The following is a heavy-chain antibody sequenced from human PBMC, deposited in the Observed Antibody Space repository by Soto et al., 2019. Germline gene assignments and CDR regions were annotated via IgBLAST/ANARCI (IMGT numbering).Heavy chain of an antibody. D-gene: IGHD3-22*01. CDR2: ISSSSSTI. CDR3: ARGYYDSSGYYWVFDY. V-gene: IGHV3-48*01. CDR1: GFTFSSYS. J-gene: IGHJ4*02. Sequence: GGSLRLSCAASGFTFSSYSMNWVRQAPGKGLEWVSYISSSSSTIYYADSVKGRFTISRDNAKNPLYLQMNSLRAEDTAVYYCARGYYDSSGYYWVFDYWGQGTLVTVSS.